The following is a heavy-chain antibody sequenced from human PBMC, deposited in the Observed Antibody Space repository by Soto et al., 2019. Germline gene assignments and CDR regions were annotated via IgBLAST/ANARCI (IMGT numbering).Heavy chain of an antibody. Sequence: QVQLVQSGAEVKKPGSSVKVSCKASGGTFSSYTISWVRQAPGQGLEWMGRIIPILGIANYAKKFQGRVTSTADTSTSTAYMELSSRRSEDTAGYYWAHGRWEESRDGYRGWCDPWGQGTLVTVSS. CDR3: AHGRWEESRDGYRGWCDP. CDR1: GGTFSSYT. V-gene: IGHV1-69*02. D-gene: IGHD5-12*01. CDR2: IIPILGIA. J-gene: IGHJ5*02.